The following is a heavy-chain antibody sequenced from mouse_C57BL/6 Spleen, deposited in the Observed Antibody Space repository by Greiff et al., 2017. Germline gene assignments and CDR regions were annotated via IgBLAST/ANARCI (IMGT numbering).Heavy chain of an antibody. D-gene: IGHD2-4*01. Sequence: VQLQQSGPELVKPGASVKLSCKASGYTFTSYDINWVKQRPGQGLEWIGWIYPRDGSPKYNEKFKGKATLTVNTSSSAAYMELHSLTSEDSAVYFCATEDYDGAWFADWGQGTLVTVSA. CDR3: ATEDYDGAWFAD. J-gene: IGHJ3*01. CDR2: IYPRDGSP. CDR1: GYTFTSYD. V-gene: IGHV1-85*01.